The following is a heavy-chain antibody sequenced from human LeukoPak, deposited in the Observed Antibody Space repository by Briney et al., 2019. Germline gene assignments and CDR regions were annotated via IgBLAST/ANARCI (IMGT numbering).Heavy chain of an antibody. V-gene: IGHV3-33*01. CDR3: VRDNSGGSCVDF. CDR2: IWYDGSNK. CDR1: GFIIRSYG. D-gene: IGHD2-15*01. Sequence: PGRSLLLCCAAAGFIIRSYGMHWVRPAPGKGLGWVAVIWYDGSNKFYADSVKGRFTISRDSSKSTLYLQINSLRAEDTAVYYCVRDNSGGSCVDFWGQGTLVTVSS. J-gene: IGHJ4*02.